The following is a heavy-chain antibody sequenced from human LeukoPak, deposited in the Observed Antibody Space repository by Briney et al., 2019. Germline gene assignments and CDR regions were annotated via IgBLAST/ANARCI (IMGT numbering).Heavy chain of an antibody. V-gene: IGHV3-21*01. D-gene: IGHD6-13*01. J-gene: IGHJ4*02. CDR1: GFILRSYS. CDR2: SSSSGNYI. Sequence: KTGGSLRLSCAASGFILRSYSMSWVRQAPGKGLEWVAFSSSSGNYIYYADSEKGRFIISRDNAKSSLDLQLNSLRAEDTALYYCARGQQLDYWGQGILVTVSS. CDR3: ARGQQLDY.